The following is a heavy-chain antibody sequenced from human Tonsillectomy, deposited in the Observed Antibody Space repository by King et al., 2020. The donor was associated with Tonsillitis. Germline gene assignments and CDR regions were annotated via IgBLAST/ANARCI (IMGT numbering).Heavy chain of an antibody. J-gene: IGHJ5*02. V-gene: IGHV3-48*04. CDR2: ISSSSSTI. CDR1: GFTFSSYS. Sequence: VQLVESGGGLVQPGGSLRLSCAASGFTFSSYSMNWVRQAPGKGLEWVAYISSSSSTIYYADSVKGRFTISRDNAKNSLYLQMNSLSAEDTGVYYCARDQDGHWVDPCGEGTPGSVS. CDR3: ARDQDGHWVDP.